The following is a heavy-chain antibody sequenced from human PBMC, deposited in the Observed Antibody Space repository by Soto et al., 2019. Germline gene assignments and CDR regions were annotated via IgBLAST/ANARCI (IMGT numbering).Heavy chain of an antibody. Sequence: EVQLLESGGGLVQPGGSLRLSCAASGFTFSSYAMIWVRQAPGKGLEWVSVISGSGSSTYYVDSVKGRFTISRDNSKDTLYLQLNSLIVEHTALYYGAKDLPGGLLPTFFDPWGQGTLGTVSS. D-gene: IGHD1-26*01. CDR3: AKDLPGGLLPTFFDP. CDR2: ISGSGSST. CDR1: GFTFSSYA. V-gene: IGHV3-23*01. J-gene: IGHJ5*02.